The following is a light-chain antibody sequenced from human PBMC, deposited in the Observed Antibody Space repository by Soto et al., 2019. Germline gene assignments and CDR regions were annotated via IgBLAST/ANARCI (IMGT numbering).Light chain of an antibody. V-gene: IGLV1-40*01. CDR3: QSYDNTLSGFYV. J-gene: IGLJ1*01. CDR2: GNS. CDR1: SSNIGAGYD. Sequence: QSALTQPPSVSGAPGQRVTISCTGSSSNIGAGYDVHWYQQLPGTAPKLLIYGNSNRPSGVPDRFSGSKSDTSVSLAITGLQAEDEADYYCQSYDNTLSGFYVFGTGTKVTVL.